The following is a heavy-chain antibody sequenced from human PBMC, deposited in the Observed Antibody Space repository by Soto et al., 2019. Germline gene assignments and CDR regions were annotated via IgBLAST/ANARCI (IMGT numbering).Heavy chain of an antibody. V-gene: IGHV4-59*12. CDR3: ARDFSPWWFGKGPKGPYDY. J-gene: IGHJ4*02. CDR2: IYYSGST. D-gene: IGHD3-10*01. CDR1: GGSISSYY. Sequence: SETLSLTCTVSGGSISSYYWSWIRQPPGKGLEWIGYIYYSGSTNYNPSLKSRVTISVDTSKNQFSLKLSSVTAADTAVYYCARDFSPWWFGKGPKGPYDYWGQGTLVTVSS.